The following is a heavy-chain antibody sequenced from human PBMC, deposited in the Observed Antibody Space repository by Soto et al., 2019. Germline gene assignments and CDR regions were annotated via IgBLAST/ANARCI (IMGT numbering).Heavy chain of an antibody. J-gene: IGHJ6*02. CDR1: GYTFTRYG. CDR3: ARGGDVNYYHGMDV. V-gene: IGHV1-18*01. CDR2: ISAYNGKT. D-gene: IGHD5-12*01. Sequence: QVQLVQSGGEVKKPGASVKLSCTASGYTFTRYGISWLRQAPGQGLEWMGWISAYNGKTNYAQNVQGRVTMTTDTSTGAAYVDLRSLRSDDTAVYYCARGGDVNYYHGMDVWGQGTTVTVSS.